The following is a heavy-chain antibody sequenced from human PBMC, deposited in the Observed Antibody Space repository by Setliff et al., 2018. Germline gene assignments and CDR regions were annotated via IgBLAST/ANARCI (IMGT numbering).Heavy chain of an antibody. CDR2: IYYRGDT. D-gene: IGHD6-19*01. CDR1: GASLSSGTYY. Sequence: SETLSLTCTVSGASLSSGTYYWGWIRQPPGKGLEWIGRIYYRGDTYYNASLKGRLTISVDTSKNQFSLNLSSVTAADTAVYYCARDGNYKQWLVPYYYYYMDAWGKGTTVTVSS. CDR3: ARDGNYKQWLVPYYYYYMDA. J-gene: IGHJ6*03. V-gene: IGHV4-39*07.